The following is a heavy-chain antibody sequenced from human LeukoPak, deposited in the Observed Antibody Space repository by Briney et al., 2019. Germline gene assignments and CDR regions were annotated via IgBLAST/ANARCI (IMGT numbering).Heavy chain of an antibody. D-gene: IGHD3-22*01. Sequence: GGSLRLSCAVSGITLSNYGMSWVRQAPGKGLEWGAGISDSGGRTNYADSVKGRFTISRDNPKNTLYLQMNSLRAEDTAVYFCAKRGVVIRVILVGFHKEAYYFDSWGQGALVTVSS. V-gene: IGHV3-23*01. CDR1: GITLSNYG. CDR3: AKRGVVIRVILVGFHKEAYYFDS. J-gene: IGHJ4*02. CDR2: ISDSGGRT.